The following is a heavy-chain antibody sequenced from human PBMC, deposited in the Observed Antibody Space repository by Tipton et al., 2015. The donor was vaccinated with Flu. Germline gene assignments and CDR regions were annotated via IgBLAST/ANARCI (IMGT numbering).Heavy chain of an antibody. D-gene: IGHD3-10*01. V-gene: IGHV4-61*02. CDR2: IYTSGSN. Sequence: TLSLTCTVSGGSISSGSYYWSWIRQPAGKGLEWIGRIYTSGSNNYNPSLKSRVTISVDTSKNQFSLKLSSVTAADTAVYYCAGTGYWGQGTLVTVSS. CDR1: GGSISSGSYY. J-gene: IGHJ4*02. CDR3: AGTGY.